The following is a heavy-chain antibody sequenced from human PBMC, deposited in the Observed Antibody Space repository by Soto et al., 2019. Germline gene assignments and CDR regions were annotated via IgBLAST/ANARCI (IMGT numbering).Heavy chain of an antibody. CDR3: ARATPDSSGRTRFDF. Sequence: PGESLKISCMGSGYKVSTWHNFTSYWIAWVRQMPGEGLEWMGIIYPGDSDTRYSPSFQGQVTTSADKSINSVYLQWSSLKASDTAMYYCARATPDSSGRTRFDFWGQGTLVTVSS. V-gene: IGHV5-51*01. J-gene: IGHJ4*02. CDR2: IYPGDSDT. CDR1: GYKVSTWHNFTSYW. D-gene: IGHD5-18*01.